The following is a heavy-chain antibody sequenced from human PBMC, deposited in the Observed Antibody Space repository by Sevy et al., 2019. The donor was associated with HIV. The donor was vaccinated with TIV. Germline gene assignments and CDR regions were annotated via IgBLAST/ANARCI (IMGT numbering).Heavy chain of an antibody. CDR3: ARELPSQDFWRGYYIYYYYGMDV. D-gene: IGHD3-3*01. V-gene: IGHV3-21*01. CDR2: ISSSSSYI. J-gene: IGHJ6*02. CDR1: GFTFSSYS. Sequence: GGSLRLSCAASGFTFSSYSMNWVRQAPGKGLEWVSSISSSSSYIYYADSVKGRFTISRDNAKNSLYLQMNSLRAEDTAVYYCARELPSQDFWRGYYIYYYYGMDVWGQGTKVTVSS.